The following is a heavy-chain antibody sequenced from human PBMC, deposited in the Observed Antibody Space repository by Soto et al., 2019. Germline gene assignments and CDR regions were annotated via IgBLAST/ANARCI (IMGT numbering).Heavy chain of an antibody. CDR2: INPNSGGT. D-gene: IGHD2-15*01. CDR1: GYTFTGYY. Sequence: QVQLVQSGAEVKKPGASVKVSCKASGYTFTGYYLHWVRQAPGQGLEWMGWINPNSGGTNYAQKFQGWVTMTRDTSISTAYMELSRLRSDDTAVYYCARAVYCSGGSCANFDYWGQGTLVTVSS. CDR3: ARAVYCSGGSCANFDY. V-gene: IGHV1-2*04. J-gene: IGHJ4*02.